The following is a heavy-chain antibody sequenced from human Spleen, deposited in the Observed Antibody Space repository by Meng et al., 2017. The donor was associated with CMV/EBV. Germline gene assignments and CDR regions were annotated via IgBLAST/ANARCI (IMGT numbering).Heavy chain of an antibody. Sequence: ASVKVSCKASGYTFTSYGISWVRQAPGQGLEWMGWISAYNGNTNYAQKLQGRVTMTTDTSTSTAYMELRSLRSDDTAVYYCARVLRFLEWLPHYGMDVWGQGTTVTVSS. D-gene: IGHD3-3*01. V-gene: IGHV1-18*01. CDR3: ARVLRFLEWLPHYGMDV. CDR1: GYTFTSYG. J-gene: IGHJ6*02. CDR2: ISAYNGNT.